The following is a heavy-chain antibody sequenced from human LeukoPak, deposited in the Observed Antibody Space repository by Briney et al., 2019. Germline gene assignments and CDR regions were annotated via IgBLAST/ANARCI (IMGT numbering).Heavy chain of an antibody. J-gene: IGHJ6*04. CDR2: IYYSGST. CDR3: ARAGGYDQLDYYYGMDV. V-gene: IGHV4-59*01. Sequence: PSETLSLTCTVSGGSISIYYWSWIRQPRGKALEWIGYIYYSGSTNYNPSLKSRVTISVDTSKNQFSLKLSSVPAADTAVYYCARAGGYDQLDYYYGMDVWGKGTTVTVSS. CDR1: GGSISIYY. D-gene: IGHD5-12*01.